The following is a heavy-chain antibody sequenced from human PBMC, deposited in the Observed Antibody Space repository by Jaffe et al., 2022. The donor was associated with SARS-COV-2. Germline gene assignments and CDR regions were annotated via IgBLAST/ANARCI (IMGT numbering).Heavy chain of an antibody. J-gene: IGHJ4*02. CDR2: IWYDGSNK. Sequence: QVQLVESGGGVVQPGRSLRLSCAASGFTFSSYGMHWVRQAPGKGLEWVAVIWYDGSNKYYADSVKGRFTISRDNSKNTLYLQMNSLRAEDTAVYYCARGNDGYNFFDYWGQGTLVTVSS. D-gene: IGHD5-12*01. CDR1: GFTFSSYG. V-gene: IGHV3-33*01. CDR3: ARGNDGYNFFDY.